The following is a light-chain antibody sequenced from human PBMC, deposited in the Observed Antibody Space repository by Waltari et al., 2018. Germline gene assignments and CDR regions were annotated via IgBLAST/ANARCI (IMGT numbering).Light chain of an antibody. CDR1: SSNIGTNT. CDR3: ATWDDSLIGRV. V-gene: IGLV1-44*01. Sequence: QSVLTQPPSASGAPGQRVSISCSGSSSNIGTNTVTWYQQLPGTAPKVLVFANYHRPSGVPGRFSASKSGPSASLVSSGLQSEDEADYFCATWDDSLIGRVFGGGTKLTVL. J-gene: IGLJ3*02. CDR2: ANY.